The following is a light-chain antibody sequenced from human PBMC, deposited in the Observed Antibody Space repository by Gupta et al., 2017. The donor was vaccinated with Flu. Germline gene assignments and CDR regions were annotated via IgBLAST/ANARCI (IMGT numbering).Light chain of an antibody. J-gene: IGKJ1*01. CDR2: KAS. CDR3: QHYNTYKRT. CDR1: QSISSW. Sequence: DIQMTQSPSTLSASVGDRVTISCRASQSISSWLAWYQQKPGKAPKLLIYKASTLQSGVPSRFSGTGFGTEFTLIISSLQPDDFATYYCQHYNTYKRTFGQGTKVEIK. V-gene: IGKV1-5*03.